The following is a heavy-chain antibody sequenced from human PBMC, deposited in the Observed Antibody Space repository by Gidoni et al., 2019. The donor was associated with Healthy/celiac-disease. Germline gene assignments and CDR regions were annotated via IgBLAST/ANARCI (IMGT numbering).Heavy chain of an antibody. CDR1: GFTFSSYG. Sequence: QVQLVESGGGVVQPGRSLRLSCAASGFTFSSYGMHWVRQAPGKGLEWVAVIWYDGSNKYYADSVKGRFTISRDNSKNTLYLQMNSLRAEDTAVYYCARVGEGGATYFDYWGQGTLVTVSS. D-gene: IGHD1-26*01. CDR3: ARVGEGGATYFDY. CDR2: IWYDGSNK. J-gene: IGHJ4*02. V-gene: IGHV3-33*01.